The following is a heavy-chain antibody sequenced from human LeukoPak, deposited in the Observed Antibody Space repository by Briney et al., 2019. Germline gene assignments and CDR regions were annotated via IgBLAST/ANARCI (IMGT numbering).Heavy chain of an antibody. V-gene: IGHV4-34*01. D-gene: IGHD3-10*01. J-gene: IGHJ4*02. CDR3: ANLYGSGSHAVDY. Sequence: PSETLSLTCAVYGGSFSGYYWSWIRQPPGKGLEWIGEINHSGSTNYNPSLKSRVTISIDTSKNQFSLKLNSVTAADTAVYYCANLYGSGSHAVDYWGQGTLVTVSS. CDR1: GGSFSGYY. CDR2: INHSGST.